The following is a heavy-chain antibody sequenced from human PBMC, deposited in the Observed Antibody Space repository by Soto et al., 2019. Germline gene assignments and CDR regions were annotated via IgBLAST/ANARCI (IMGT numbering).Heavy chain of an antibody. D-gene: IGHD3-10*01. CDR2: IYYSGST. J-gene: IGHJ2*01. CDR1: GGSISSGNYY. V-gene: IGHV4-39*02. CDR3: ARLWRASYWYFDL. Sequence: QLQLQESGPGLVKPSETLSLTCTVSGGSISSGNYYWGWIRQPPGKGLEWIGTIYYSGSTYYNPSLESRVTISVDTSKNHFSLKLSSVTAADTAVYYCARLWRASYWYFDLWGRGTLVTVSS.